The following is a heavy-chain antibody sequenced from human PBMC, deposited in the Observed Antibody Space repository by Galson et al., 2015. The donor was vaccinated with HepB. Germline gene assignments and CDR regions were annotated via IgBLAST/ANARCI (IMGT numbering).Heavy chain of an antibody. J-gene: IGHJ4*02. D-gene: IGHD6-13*01. V-gene: IGHV1-2*06. Sequence: SVKVSCKASGGTFSGYYMHWVRQAPGQGLEWMGRINPNSGGTNYAQKFQGRVTMTRDTSISTAYMELSRLRSDDTAVYYCARDSYSSSWQKPWGESFLVWGQGTLVTVSS. CDR2: INPNSGGT. CDR1: GGTFSGYY. CDR3: ARDSYSSSWQKPWGESFLV.